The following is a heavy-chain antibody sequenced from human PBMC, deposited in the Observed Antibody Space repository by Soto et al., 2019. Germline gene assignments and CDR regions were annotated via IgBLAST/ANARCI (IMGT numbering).Heavy chain of an antibody. CDR3: ARGRGAAL. CDR2: INHSGST. V-gene: IGHV4-34*01. D-gene: IGHD3-10*01. CDR1: GGSFSGYY. Sequence: QVQLQQWGAGLLKPSETLSLTCAVYGGSFSGYYWSWIRQPPGKGLEWIGEINHSGSTNYNPSLKSRVTISVDTSKNQFSRRLSSVPAADTAVYYCARGRGAALWAQETLVTVSS. J-gene: IGHJ4*02.